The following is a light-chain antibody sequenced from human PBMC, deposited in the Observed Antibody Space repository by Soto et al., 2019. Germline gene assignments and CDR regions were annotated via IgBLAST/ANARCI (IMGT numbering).Light chain of an antibody. CDR3: SSYTSSSPL. V-gene: IGLV2-14*01. CDR2: EVS. Sequence: ALTQPASVSGSPGQSITISCTGTSSDVGGYNYVSWYQQHPGKAPKLMIYEVSNRPSGVSNRFSGSKSGNTASLTISGLQAEDEADYYCSSYTSSSPLFGGGTKLTVL. CDR1: SSDVGGYNY. J-gene: IGLJ2*01.